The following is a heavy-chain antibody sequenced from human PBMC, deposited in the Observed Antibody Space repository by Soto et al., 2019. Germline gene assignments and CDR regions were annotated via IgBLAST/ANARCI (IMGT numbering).Heavy chain of an antibody. D-gene: IGHD2-2*01. CDR1: GGTFSSYT. CDR3: ARGNHRCLPVCYFDL. V-gene: IGHV1-69*05. J-gene: IGHJ2*01. CDR2: IIPIFGTA. Sequence: QVQLVQSGAEVKKPGSSVTVSCKSSGGTFSSYTISWVRQAPGQGVEGVGGIIPIFGTANYAQKFQGRVTITPDESTSTGYMELSSLRSEYTAVYYCARGNHRCLPVCYFDLWGRGTLVTVSS.